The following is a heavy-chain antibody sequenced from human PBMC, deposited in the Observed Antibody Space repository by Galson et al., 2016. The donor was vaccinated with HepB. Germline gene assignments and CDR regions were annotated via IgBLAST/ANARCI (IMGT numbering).Heavy chain of an antibody. CDR3: TTDLTGNHPLN. V-gene: IGHV3-72*01. Sequence: SLRLSCAASGFSVTDYYMDWVRQAQGKGLEWVGRIRKRANTDTYAASVKGRFTISIDDSKNSLFLQMNSLQTEDTAVYYCTTDLTGNHPLNWGQGTLVTVSS. CDR1: GFSVTDYY. CDR2: IRKRANTDT. D-gene: IGHD3-9*01. J-gene: IGHJ4*02.